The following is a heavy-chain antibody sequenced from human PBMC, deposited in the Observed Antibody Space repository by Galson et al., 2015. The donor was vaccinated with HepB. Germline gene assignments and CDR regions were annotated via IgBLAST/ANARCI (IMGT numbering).Heavy chain of an antibody. CDR1: GGSISSYY. D-gene: IGHD1-26*01. CDR3: ARVAVGATIALDY. J-gene: IGHJ4*02. Sequence: ETLSLTCTVSGGSISSYYWSWIRQPPGGGLECIGYIYYTGSTNYNPSLNSRVTISVDTSKDQFSLKLNSVTAADTAVYYCARVAVGATIALDYWGQGTLVTVSS. CDR2: IYYTGST. V-gene: IGHV4-59*01.